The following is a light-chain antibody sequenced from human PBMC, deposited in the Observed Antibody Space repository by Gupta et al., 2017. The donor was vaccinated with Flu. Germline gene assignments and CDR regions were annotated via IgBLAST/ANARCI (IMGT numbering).Light chain of an antibody. J-gene: IGLJ3*02. CDR3: SSYTSSSTE. V-gene: IGLV2-14*01. CDR2: EVS. CDR1: SSDVGGYNY. Sequence: GSPGQSITISCTGTSSDVGGYNYVSWYQQHPGKAPKLMIYEVSNRPSGVSNRFSGSKSGNTASLTISGLQAEDEADYYCSSYTSSSTEFGGGTKLTVL.